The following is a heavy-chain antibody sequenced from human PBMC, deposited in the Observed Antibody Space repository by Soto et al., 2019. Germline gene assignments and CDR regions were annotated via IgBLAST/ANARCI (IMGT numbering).Heavy chain of an antibody. CDR1: GFTLTSYW. CDR2: IHDDGRER. Sequence: PGGSLRLSCEDSGFTLTSYWMTWVRQAPGKGLEWVANIHDDGRERYYVDSVKGRFTISRDNTNNSVYLQMNTLRVEDTALYYCVRSAAYDDFGGGYQSLDFWGQGTLVTVSS. CDR3: VRSAAYDDFGGGYQSLDF. D-gene: IGHD3-3*01. V-gene: IGHV3-7*03. J-gene: IGHJ4*02.